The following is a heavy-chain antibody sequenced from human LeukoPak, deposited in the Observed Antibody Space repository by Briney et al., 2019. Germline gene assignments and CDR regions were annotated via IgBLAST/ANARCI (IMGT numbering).Heavy chain of an antibody. CDR1: GFTFSSYA. D-gene: IGHD6-13*01. J-gene: IGHJ6*02. Sequence: PGGSLRLSCAASGFTFSSYAMSWVRQAPGKGLEWVSAISGSGGSTYYPDSVKGRFTISRDNSKNTLYLQMNSLRAEDTAVYYRAFRLSSSWYYYYGMDVWGQGTTVTVSS. CDR3: AFRLSSSWYYYYGMDV. CDR2: ISGSGGST. V-gene: IGHV3-23*01.